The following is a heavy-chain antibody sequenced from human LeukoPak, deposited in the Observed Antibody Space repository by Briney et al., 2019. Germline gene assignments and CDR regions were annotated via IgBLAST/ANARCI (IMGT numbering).Heavy chain of an antibody. V-gene: IGHV1-69*05. CDR3: ATYCSSTSCSRSGDV. Sequence: ASVKVSCKASGGTFSSYAISWVRQAPGQGLEWMGGIIPIFGTANYAQKFQGRVTITTDESTSTAYMELSSLRSEDTAVYYCATYCSSTSCSRSGDVWGKGTTVTVSS. D-gene: IGHD2-2*01. J-gene: IGHJ6*04. CDR2: IIPIFGTA. CDR1: GGTFSSYA.